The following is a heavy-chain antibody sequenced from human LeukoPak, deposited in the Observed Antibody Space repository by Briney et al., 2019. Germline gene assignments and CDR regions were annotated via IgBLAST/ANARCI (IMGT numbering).Heavy chain of an antibody. CDR2: ITPYNGNA. CDR3: ARETKDGVFFDY. D-gene: IGHD6-13*01. Sequence: ASVKVSCKPSGYIFTKYDICWVRPAPGQGPEWVGWITPYNGNAQSAPKFEGRVTMTTDTSASTAYLELRGLKSDDTAVYYCARETKDGVFFDYWGQGTLVIVSS. CDR1: GYIFTKYD. J-gene: IGHJ4*02. V-gene: IGHV1-18*01.